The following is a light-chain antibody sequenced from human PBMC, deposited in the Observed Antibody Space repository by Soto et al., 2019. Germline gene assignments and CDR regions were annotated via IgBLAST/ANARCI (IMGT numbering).Light chain of an antibody. CDR2: DAS. J-gene: IGKJ5*01. Sequence: EIVLTQSPATLSLSPGERATLSCRASQSVSSYLAWYQQKPGQAPRLLIYDASNRATGIPARFSGSGSGTDFTLTISRLEPEDFAVYYCQQYGSSPPITFGRGTRLEIK. CDR1: QSVSSY. V-gene: IGKV3-11*01. CDR3: QQYGSSPPIT.